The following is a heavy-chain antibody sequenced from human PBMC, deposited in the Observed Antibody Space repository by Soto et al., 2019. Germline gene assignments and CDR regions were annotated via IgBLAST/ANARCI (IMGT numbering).Heavy chain of an antibody. CDR2: ISGSGGST. Sequence: GGSLRLSXAASGFTFSSYAMSWVRQAPGKGLEWVSAISGSGGSTYYADSVKGRFTISRDNSKNTLYLQMNSLRAEDTAVYYCAKDRKYYYGSGSYYFDYWGQGTLVTVSS. J-gene: IGHJ4*02. V-gene: IGHV3-23*01. D-gene: IGHD3-10*01. CDR1: GFTFSSYA. CDR3: AKDRKYYYGSGSYYFDY.